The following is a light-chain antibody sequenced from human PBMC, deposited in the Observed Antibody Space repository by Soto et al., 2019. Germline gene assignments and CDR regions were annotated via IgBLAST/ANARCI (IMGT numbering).Light chain of an antibody. CDR2: EGN. CDR1: SSEVGSYKL. J-gene: IGLJ1*01. Sequence: QSVLTQPASVSGSPGQSITISCTGTSSEVGSYKLVSWYQQHPSKAPKLMIYEGNKRPSGVFYRFSCSKSGNTASLTISGLQAEDEADYYCCSYAGSSTYVFGTGTKVTVL. V-gene: IGLV2-23*01. CDR3: CSYAGSSTYV.